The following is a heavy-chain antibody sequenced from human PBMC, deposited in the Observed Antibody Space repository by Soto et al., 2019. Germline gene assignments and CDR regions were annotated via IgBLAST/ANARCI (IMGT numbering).Heavy chain of an antibody. V-gene: IGHV4-4*07. CDR3: ARGDVFDL. CDR2: IYSSGNV. Sequence: QVQLQESGPGLVKPSETVSLICTVSGDSISGYYWSWVRQPAGKGLEWIGRIYSSGNVNYNPSLKRRVSMSVDMSKNQFSLKVTSVTAADTAMYYCARGDVFDLWGQGTKVTVSS. CDR1: GDSISGYY. J-gene: IGHJ3*01.